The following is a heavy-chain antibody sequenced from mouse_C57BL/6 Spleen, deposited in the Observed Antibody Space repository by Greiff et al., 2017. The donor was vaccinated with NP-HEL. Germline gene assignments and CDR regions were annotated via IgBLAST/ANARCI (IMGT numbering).Heavy chain of an antibody. CDR1: GYTFTSYW. V-gene: IGHV1S81*02. Sequence: QVQLQQSGAELVKAGASVKMSCKASGYTFTSYWMHWVKQRLGQGLEWFAETNPTNGRTYYNEKFKSKATLTVDKPPSTAYMLLSGPTFEDSAVYYWARIKKIVATYFDYWGQGTTLTVSS. J-gene: IGHJ2*01. CDR2: TNPTNGRT. CDR3: ARIKKIVATYFDY. D-gene: IGHD1-1*01.